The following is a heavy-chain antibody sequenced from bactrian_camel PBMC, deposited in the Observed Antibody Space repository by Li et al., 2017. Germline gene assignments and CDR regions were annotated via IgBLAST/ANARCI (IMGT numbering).Heavy chain of an antibody. CDR3: AAYPYFIGGRCADFGY. Sequence: QLVESGGGSVQAGGSLKLSCAASGDTDGVYCMGWFRQRPGEEREEVAAIGGDRRIFYTASVKGRFTISQDNAKNTLYLQMNNLKPEDTAMYYCAAYPYFIGGRCADFGYWGQGTQVTVS. J-gene: IGHJ6*01. D-gene: IGHD2*01. CDR1: GDTDGVYC. V-gene: IGHV3S55*01. CDR2: IGGDRRI.